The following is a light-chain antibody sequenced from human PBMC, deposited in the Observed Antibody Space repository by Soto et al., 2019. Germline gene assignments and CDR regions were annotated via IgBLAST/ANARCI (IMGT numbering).Light chain of an antibody. Sequence: QSVLTQPASVSGSPGQSVTISCTGNSSDDGGYNYVSWYQQHPGKAPKLMIYDVSNRPSGVSNRFSGSKSGNTASLTISGLQAEDEADYYCSSYTSSSTVVFGGGTKVTVL. CDR1: SSDDGGYNY. CDR3: SSYTSSSTVV. J-gene: IGLJ2*01. V-gene: IGLV2-14*01. CDR2: DVS.